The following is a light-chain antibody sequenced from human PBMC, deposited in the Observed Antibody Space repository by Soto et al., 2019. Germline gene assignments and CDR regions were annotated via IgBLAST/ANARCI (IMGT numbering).Light chain of an antibody. J-gene: IGLJ3*02. V-gene: IGLV2-14*01. CDR3: SSYTSDITQV. CDR2: DIN. CDR1: SSDVGNYIF. Sequence: QSALTQPASVSGSPGQSITISCTGTSSDVGNYIFVSWYRQHPGKAPKLMIYDINNRPSGVSNRFSGSKSGNTASLTISGLQAEDEADYYCSSYTSDITQVFGGGTQLTVL.